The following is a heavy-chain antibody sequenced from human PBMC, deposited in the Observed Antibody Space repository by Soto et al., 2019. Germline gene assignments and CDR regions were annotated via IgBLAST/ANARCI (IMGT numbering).Heavy chain of an antibody. D-gene: IGHD3-10*01. CDR3: VKDLEDTMVRGVIITGDFDY. CDR1: GFTFSSYA. Sequence: GGSLRLSCSASGFTFSSYAMHWVRQAPGKGLEYVSAISSNGGSTYYADSVKGRFTISRDNSKNTLYLQMSSLRAEDTAVYYCVKDLEDTMVRGVIITGDFDYWGQGTLVTVSS. V-gene: IGHV3-64D*08. CDR2: ISSNGGST. J-gene: IGHJ4*02.